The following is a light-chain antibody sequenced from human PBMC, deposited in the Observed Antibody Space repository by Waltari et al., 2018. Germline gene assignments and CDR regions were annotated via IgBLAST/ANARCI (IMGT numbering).Light chain of an antibody. CDR3: QERSNWVFT. J-gene: IGKJ3*01. CDR1: QSVTNY. V-gene: IGKV3-11*01. CDR2: DAS. Sequence: DIVLTQSPATLSLSPGERATLPCRASQSVTNYLAWYQQKPGQAPRLLIYDASNRATGIPARFSGSGSGTDFTLTISSLEPEDFAVYYCQERSNWVFTFGPGTKVDI.